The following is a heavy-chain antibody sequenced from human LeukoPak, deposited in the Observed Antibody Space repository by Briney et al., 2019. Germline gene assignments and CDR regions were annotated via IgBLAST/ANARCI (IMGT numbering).Heavy chain of an antibody. V-gene: IGHV3-7*03. CDR3: AKSTGWYRSSWYLTD. D-gene: IGHD6-13*01. J-gene: IGHJ4*02. CDR2: IKQDGSEK. CDR1: GFTFSSYW. Sequence: GGSLRLSCAASGFTFSSYWMSWVRQAPGKGLEWVANIKQDGSEKYYVDSVKGRFTISRDNAKNSLYLQMNSLRAEDTAVYYCAKSTGWYRSSWYLTDWGQGTLVTVSS.